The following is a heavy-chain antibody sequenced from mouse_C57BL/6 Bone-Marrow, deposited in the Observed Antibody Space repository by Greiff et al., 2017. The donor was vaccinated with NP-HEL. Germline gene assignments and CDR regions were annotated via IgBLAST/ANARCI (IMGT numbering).Heavy chain of an antibody. V-gene: IGHV1-50*01. CDR2: IDPSDSYP. D-gene: IGHD1-1*01. J-gene: IGHJ1*03. CDR3: ARRLLRGDWYFDV. CDR1: GYTFTSYW. Sequence: QVQLQQPGAELVKPGASVKLSCKASGYTFTSYWMQWVKQRPGQGLEWIGEIDPSDSYPNYNQKFKGKATLTVDTSPSTAYMQLSSLTSEDSAVYYCARRLLRGDWYFDVWGTGTTVTVSS.